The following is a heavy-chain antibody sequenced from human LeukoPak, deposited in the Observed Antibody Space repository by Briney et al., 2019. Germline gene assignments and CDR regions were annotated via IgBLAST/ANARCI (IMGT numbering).Heavy chain of an antibody. CDR1: GFTFSSYG. CDR3: AKSLPRYYYYGMDV. CDR2: IWYDGSNK. Sequence: PGGSLRLSCAASGFTFSSYGMHWVRQAPGKGLEWVAVIWYDGSNKYYADSVKGRFTISRDNSKNTLYLQMNSLRAEDTAVYYCAKSLPRYYYYGMDVWGQGTTVTVSS. V-gene: IGHV3-33*06. J-gene: IGHJ6*02.